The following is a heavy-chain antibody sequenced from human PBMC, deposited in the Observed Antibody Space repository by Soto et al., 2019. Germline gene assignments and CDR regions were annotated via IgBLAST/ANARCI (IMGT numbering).Heavy chain of an antibody. CDR2: INPNSGGT. J-gene: IGHJ3*02. Sequence: ASVKVSCKASGYTFTGYYMHWVRQAPGQGLEWMGWINPNSGGTNYAQKFQGWVTMTRDTSISTAYMELSRLRSDDTAVYYCARDRGYSGSYNAFDIWGQGTMVTVSS. D-gene: IGHD1-26*01. CDR1: GYTFTGYY. CDR3: ARDRGYSGSYNAFDI. V-gene: IGHV1-2*04.